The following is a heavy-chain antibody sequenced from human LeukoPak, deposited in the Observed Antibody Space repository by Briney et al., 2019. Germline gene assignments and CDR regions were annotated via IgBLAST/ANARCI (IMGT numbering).Heavy chain of an antibody. CDR2: IIPIFGTA. V-gene: IGHV1-69*13. Sequence: GASVKVSCKASGYTFTSYGISWVRQAPGQGLEWMGGIIPIFGTANYAQKFQGRVTITADESTSTAYMELSSLRSEDTAVYYCARVGTGYSYGLLDWFDPWGQGTLVTVSS. J-gene: IGHJ5*02. CDR1: GYTFTSYG. D-gene: IGHD5-18*01. CDR3: ARVGTGYSYGLLDWFDP.